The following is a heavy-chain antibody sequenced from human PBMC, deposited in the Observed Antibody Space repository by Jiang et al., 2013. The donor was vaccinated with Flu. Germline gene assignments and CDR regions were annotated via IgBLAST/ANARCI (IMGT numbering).Heavy chain of an antibody. V-gene: IGHV1-24*01. CDR1: GYTLTELS. CDR2: LDPEDGET. D-gene: IGHD3-9*01. Sequence: GAEVKKPGASVKVSCKVSGYTLTELSMHWVRQAPGKGLEWMGGLDPEDGETIYAQKFQGRVTMTEDTSTDTAYMELSSLRSEDTAVYYCATALKDTFDWFSGDDAFDMWGQGTTVTVS. J-gene: IGHJ3*02. CDR3: ATALKDTFDWFSGDDAFDM.